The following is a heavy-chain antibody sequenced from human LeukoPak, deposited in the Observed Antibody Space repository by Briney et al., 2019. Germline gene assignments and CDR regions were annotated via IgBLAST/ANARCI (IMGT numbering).Heavy chain of an antibody. V-gene: IGHV1-69*04. J-gene: IGHJ4*02. CDR2: IIPIFGIA. D-gene: IGHD3-22*01. CDR3: ARDSSGYYGEGNFDY. Sequence: VASVKVSCTASGGTVSSYAISWVRQAPAQGLEWMGRIIPIFGIANYAQKFQGRVTITADKSTSTAYMELSSLRSEDTAVYYCARDSSGYYGEGNFDYWGQGTLVTVSS. CDR1: GGTVSSYA.